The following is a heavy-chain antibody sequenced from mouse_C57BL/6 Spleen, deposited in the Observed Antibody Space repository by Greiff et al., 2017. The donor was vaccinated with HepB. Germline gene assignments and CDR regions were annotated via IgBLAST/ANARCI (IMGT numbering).Heavy chain of an antibody. V-gene: IGHV1-76*01. D-gene: IGHD2-3*01. J-gene: IGHJ3*01. CDR2: IYPGSGNT. Sequence: VKLMESGAELVRPGASVKLSCKASGYTFTDYYINWVKQRPGQGLEWIARIYPGSGNTYYNEKFKGKATLTAEKSSSTAYMQLSSLTSEDSAVYFCARSIYDGFFAYWGQGTLVTVSA. CDR3: ARSIYDGFFAY. CDR1: GYTFTDYY.